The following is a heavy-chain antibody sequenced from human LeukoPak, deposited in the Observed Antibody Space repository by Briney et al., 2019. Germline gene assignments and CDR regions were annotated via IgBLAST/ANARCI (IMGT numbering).Heavy chain of an antibody. CDR1: GGSFSGYY. V-gene: IGHV4-34*01. D-gene: IGHD2-8*01. Sequence: SETLSLICAVQGGSFSGYYWGWIRQRPGKGLEWIGEINHSGSTNYNPSLKSRVTISVDTSKTQFSMKLRSVTAPDTAVYICARVRISGTNGDYWGQGTLVTVSS. CDR3: ARVRISGTNGDY. J-gene: IGHJ4*02. CDR2: INHSGST.